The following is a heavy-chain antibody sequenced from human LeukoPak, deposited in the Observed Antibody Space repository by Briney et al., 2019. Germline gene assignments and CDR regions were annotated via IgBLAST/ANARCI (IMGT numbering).Heavy chain of an antibody. J-gene: IGHJ6*03. CDR2: ISSSGSTI. D-gene: IGHD4-23*01. CDR3: ARDRGEVVSLYYYYMDV. Sequence: PGGSLRLSCAASGFTFSSYEMNWVRQAPGKGLEWVSYISSSGSTIYYADSVKGRFTISRDNAKNSLYLQMNSLRAEDTAVYYCARDRGEVVSLYYYYMDVWGKGTTVTISS. CDR1: GFTFSSYE. V-gene: IGHV3-48*03.